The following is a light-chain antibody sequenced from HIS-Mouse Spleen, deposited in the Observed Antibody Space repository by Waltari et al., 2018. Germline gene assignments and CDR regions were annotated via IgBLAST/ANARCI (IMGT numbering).Light chain of an antibody. J-gene: IGKJ1*01. CDR3: QQLNSYPPT. V-gene: IGKV1-9*01. CDR2: AAS. CDR1: QAIRSY. Sequence: DIQLTQSPSFLSASVGDIVTITCRASQAIRSYLAWYQQKPGKAPKLLIYAASTLQSGVPSRFSGSGSGTEFTLTISSLQPEDFATYYCQQLNSYPPTFGQGTKVEIK.